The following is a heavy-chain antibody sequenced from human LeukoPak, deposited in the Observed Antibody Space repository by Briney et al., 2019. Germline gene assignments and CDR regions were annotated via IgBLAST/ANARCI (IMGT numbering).Heavy chain of an antibody. Sequence: PSETLSLTCTVSGGSVSSGSYYWSWIRQPPGKGLEWIGYIYYSGSTNYNPSLKSRVTISVDTSKNQFSLKLSSVTAADTAVYYCVRLAKEVTNRAYNFNHWGQGTLVTVSS. CDR3: VRLAKEVTNRAYNFNH. J-gene: IGHJ4*02. CDR1: GGSVSSGSYY. D-gene: IGHD5-24*01. CDR2: IYYSGST. V-gene: IGHV4-61*01.